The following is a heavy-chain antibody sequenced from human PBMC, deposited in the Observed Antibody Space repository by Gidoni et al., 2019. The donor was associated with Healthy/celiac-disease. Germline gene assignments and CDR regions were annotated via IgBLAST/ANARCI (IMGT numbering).Heavy chain of an antibody. CDR2: IYYSGST. CDR3: ARHYDFWSGYMWAMDV. Sequence: QLQLLESGPGLVKPSGTLSLTCTVPGGSISSSSYYRGWIRQPPGKGPGWIGSIYYSGSTYYNPSLKSRVTISVDTSKNQFSLKLSSVTAADTAVYYCARHYDFWSGYMWAMDVWGKGTTVTVSS. CDR1: GGSISSSSYY. D-gene: IGHD3-3*01. V-gene: IGHV4-39*01. J-gene: IGHJ6*04.